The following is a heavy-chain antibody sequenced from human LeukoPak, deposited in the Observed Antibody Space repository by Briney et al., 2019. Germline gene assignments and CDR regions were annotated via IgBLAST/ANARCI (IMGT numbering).Heavy chain of an antibody. J-gene: IGHJ5*02. V-gene: IGHV1-18*01. D-gene: IGHD6-13*01. CDR3: AKYSSSWYVGTYNWFDP. CDR2: ISAYNGNT. CDR1: GYTFISYG. Sequence: GASVKVSCKASGYTFISYGISWVRQAPGQGLEWMGWISAYNGNTNYAQNLQGRVTMTTDTSTSTVYMELRSLRSDDTAVYYCAKYSSSWYVGTYNWFDPWGQGTLVTVSS.